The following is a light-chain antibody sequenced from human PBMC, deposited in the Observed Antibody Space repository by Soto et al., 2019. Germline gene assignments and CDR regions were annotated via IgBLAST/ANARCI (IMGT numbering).Light chain of an antibody. Sequence: EIVLTQSPGTLSLSPGERATLSCRASQSVSSSYLAWYQPKPGQAPRLLIYGASSRATGIPDRFSGSGSGTDFTLTISRLEPEDFAVYYCQQYGSSPRTFGQGTKLDIK. CDR2: GAS. V-gene: IGKV3-20*01. CDR1: QSVSSSY. J-gene: IGKJ1*01. CDR3: QQYGSSPRT.